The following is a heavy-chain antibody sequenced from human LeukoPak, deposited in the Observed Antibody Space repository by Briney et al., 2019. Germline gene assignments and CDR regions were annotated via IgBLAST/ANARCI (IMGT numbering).Heavy chain of an antibody. Sequence: GGSLRLSCAASGFTFSSYEMNWVRQAPGKGLEWVSYISSSGSTMYYADSVKGRFTISRDNAKNSLYLQMNSLRAEDTAVYYCARDRGSRYYFDYWGQGTLVTVSS. V-gene: IGHV3-48*03. CDR3: ARDRGSRYYFDY. CDR1: GFTFSSYE. D-gene: IGHD1-26*01. CDR2: ISSSGSTM. J-gene: IGHJ4*02.